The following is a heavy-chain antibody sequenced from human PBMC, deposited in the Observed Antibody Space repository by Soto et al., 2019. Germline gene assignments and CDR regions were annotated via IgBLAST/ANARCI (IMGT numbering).Heavy chain of an antibody. Sequence: GGSLRLSCAASGFTFDGYAMSWVRQAPGKGLQWVSTIGGSGDGTYYADSVKGRFTISRDNSKNTLYLQMNSLRAEDTAVYYCAKAREVTLVRVPSSYWGQGTLVTVSS. CDR3: AKAREVTLVRVPSSY. CDR2: IGGSGDGT. J-gene: IGHJ4*02. V-gene: IGHV3-23*01. CDR1: GFTFDGYA. D-gene: IGHD3-10*01.